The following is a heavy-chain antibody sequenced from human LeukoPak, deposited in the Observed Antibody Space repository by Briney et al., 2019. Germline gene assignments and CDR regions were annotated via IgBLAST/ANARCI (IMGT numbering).Heavy chain of an antibody. CDR3: ARAPPYDFLTGYFDY. CDR2: IYSGGGT. Sequence: GGSLRLSCAASGFTVNSNYMSWVRQSPGKGLEWVSLIYSGGGTYYADSVKGRFTISRDNSKNTLYLQMNSLRAEDTAVYFCARAPPYDFLTGYFDYWGQGTLVTVSS. D-gene: IGHD3-9*01. V-gene: IGHV3-66*01. J-gene: IGHJ4*02. CDR1: GFTVNSNY.